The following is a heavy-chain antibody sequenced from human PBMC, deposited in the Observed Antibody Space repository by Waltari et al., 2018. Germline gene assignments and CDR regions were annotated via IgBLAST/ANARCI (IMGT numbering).Heavy chain of an antibody. CDR2: INPKSGGT. CDR3: ASYGSGSYSYPHFDY. Sequence: QVQLVQSGAEVKKPGASVKVSCKASGYTFTGYYMHWLRQAPGQGLEWMGWINPKSGGTNYAQKFQGRVTMTRDTSISTAYMELSRLRSDDTAVYYCASYGSGSYSYPHFDYWGQGTLVTVSS. V-gene: IGHV1-2*02. D-gene: IGHD3-10*01. CDR1: GYTFTGYY. J-gene: IGHJ4*02.